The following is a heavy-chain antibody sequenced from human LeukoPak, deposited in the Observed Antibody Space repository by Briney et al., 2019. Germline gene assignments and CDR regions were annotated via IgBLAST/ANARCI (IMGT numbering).Heavy chain of an antibody. V-gene: IGHV3-30-3*01. D-gene: IGHD3-22*01. Sequence: GGSLRLSCAASGFTFSSYAMHWVRQAPGKGQEWVAVISYDGSNKYYADSVKGRFTISRDNSKNTLYLQMNSLRAEDTAVYYCARKGGYYDSSGYLYYYYGMDVWGQGTTVTVSS. J-gene: IGHJ6*02. CDR3: ARKGGYYDSSGYLYYYYGMDV. CDR2: ISYDGSNK. CDR1: GFTFSSYA.